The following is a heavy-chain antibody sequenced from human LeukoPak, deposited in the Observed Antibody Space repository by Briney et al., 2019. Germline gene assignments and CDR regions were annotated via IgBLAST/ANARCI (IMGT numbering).Heavy chain of an antibody. V-gene: IGHV4-34*01. CDR1: GESFSGHY. CDR2: INHSGST. D-gene: IGHD3-10*01. CDR3: ARPRYGSGSLDS. J-gene: IGHJ4*02. Sequence: SSETLSLTCAVYGESFSGHYWTWIRQPPGKGLEWIGEINHSGSTTSNPSLNNRVTISVDTSKNQFSLKLTSVTAADTAVYYCARPRYGSGSLDSWGQGTPVTVSS.